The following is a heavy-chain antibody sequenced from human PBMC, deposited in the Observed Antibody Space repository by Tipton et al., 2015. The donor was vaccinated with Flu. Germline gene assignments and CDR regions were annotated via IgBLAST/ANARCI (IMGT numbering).Heavy chain of an antibody. CDR2: INHSGST. CDR3: ARGSYSSSWYRAYYFDY. CDR1: GFTFSDYY. J-gene: IGHJ4*02. V-gene: IGHV4-34*01. Sequence: LRLSCAASGFTFSDYYMSWIRQPPGKGLEWIGEINHSGSTNYNPSLKSRVTISVDTSKNQFSLKLSSVTAADTAVYYCARGSYSSSWYRAYYFDYWGQGTLVTVSS. D-gene: IGHD6-13*01.